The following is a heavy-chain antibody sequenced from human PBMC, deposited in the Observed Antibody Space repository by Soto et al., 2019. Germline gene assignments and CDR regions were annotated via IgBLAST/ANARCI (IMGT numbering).Heavy chain of an antibody. V-gene: IGHV1-18*01. D-gene: IGHD4-17*01. CDR3: AIADYGDDDY. J-gene: IGHJ4*02. CDR1: GYTFATST. Sequence: QLQLVQSGPEAKKPGASVKVSCKASGYTFATSTISWLRQAPGQGPVWMGWIKAYSGNTNYAQKLQGRLTMTTDTSTSTAYMELRSLTTDDTAIYSCAIADYGDDDYWGQGTLVTVSS. CDR2: IKAYSGNT.